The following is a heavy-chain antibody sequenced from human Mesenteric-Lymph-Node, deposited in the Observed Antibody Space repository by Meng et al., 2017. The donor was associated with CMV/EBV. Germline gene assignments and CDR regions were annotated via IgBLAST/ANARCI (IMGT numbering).Heavy chain of an antibody. CDR1: GGTFSSYA. V-gene: IGHV1-69*10. Sequence: SGGTFSSYAISWVRQAPGQGLEWMGGIIPILGIANYAQKFQGRVTITADKSTSTAYMELSSLRSEDTAVYYCARAPITIFGRNGFDPWGQGTLVTVSS. D-gene: IGHD3-3*01. J-gene: IGHJ5*02. CDR3: ARAPITIFGRNGFDP. CDR2: IIPILGIA.